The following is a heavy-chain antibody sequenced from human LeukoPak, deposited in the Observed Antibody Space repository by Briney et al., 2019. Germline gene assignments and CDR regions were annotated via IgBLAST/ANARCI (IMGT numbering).Heavy chain of an antibody. CDR1: GYTFTGYY. CDR2: INPNSGGT. J-gene: IGHJ4*02. V-gene: IGHV1-2*02. CDR3: ASLALGYCSSTNCYDPGY. Sequence: ASVKVSCKASGYTFTGYYMHWVRQAPGQGLEWMGWINPNSGGTNYAQKFQGRVTMTRDTSISTAYMELRRLRSDDTAVYYCASLALGYCSSTNCYDPGYWGQGTLVTVSS. D-gene: IGHD2-2*01.